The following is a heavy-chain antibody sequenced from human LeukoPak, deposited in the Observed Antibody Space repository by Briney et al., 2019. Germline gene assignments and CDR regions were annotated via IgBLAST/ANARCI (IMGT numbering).Heavy chain of an antibody. V-gene: IGHV3-30*03. CDR1: GFTLSSYG. D-gene: IGHD5-18*01. CDR3: ARDSRIQLWVHNAFDI. CDR2: ISDDGSNK. J-gene: IGHJ3*02. Sequence: PGGSLRLSCAASGFTLSSYGMRWVRQARGKGLEWVAVISDDGSNKNYAESVKGRFTISRDNSKNTLYLQMSSLRAEDTAVYYCARDSRIQLWVHNAFDIWGQGTMVTVSS.